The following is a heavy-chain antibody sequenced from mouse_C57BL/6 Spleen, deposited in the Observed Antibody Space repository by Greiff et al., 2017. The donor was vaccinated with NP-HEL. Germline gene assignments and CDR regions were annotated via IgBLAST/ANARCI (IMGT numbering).Heavy chain of an antibody. CDR2: INPSSGYT. CDR1: GYTFTSYT. Sequence: QVQLQQSGAELARPGASVKMSCKASGYTFTSYTMHWVKQRPGQGLEWIGYINPSSGYTKYNQKFKDKATLTADKSSSTAYMQLSSLTSEDSAVYYCARSGGYYGSREDWYFDVWGTGTTVTVSS. D-gene: IGHD1-1*01. V-gene: IGHV1-4*01. CDR3: ARSGGYYGSREDWYFDV. J-gene: IGHJ1*03.